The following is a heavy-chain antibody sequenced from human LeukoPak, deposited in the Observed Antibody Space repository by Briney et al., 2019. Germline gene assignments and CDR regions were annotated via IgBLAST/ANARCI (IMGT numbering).Heavy chain of an antibody. CDR1: GGSISSYY. D-gene: IGHD5-12*01. CDR3: ARGGNSGYDYLDY. V-gene: IGHV4-59*08. CDR2: IYYSGSP. J-gene: IGHJ4*02. Sequence: SETLSLTCTVSGGSISSYYWSWIRQPPGKGLEWIGYIYYSGSPTYNPSLKSRVTISVDTSKNQFSLKLSSVTAADTAVYYCARGGNSGYDYLDYWGQGTLVTVSS.